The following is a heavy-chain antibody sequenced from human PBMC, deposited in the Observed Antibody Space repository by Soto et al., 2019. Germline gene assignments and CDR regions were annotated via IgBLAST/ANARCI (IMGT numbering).Heavy chain of an antibody. Sequence: QVQLVESGGGVVQPGRSLRLSCAASGFTFSSYAMHWVRQAPGKGLEWVAVISYDGSNKYYAESVKGRFTISRDNSKNTLYLQMNSLIAEDTAVYYCARETGIVGATSLNYWGQGTLVTVSS. D-gene: IGHD1-26*01. CDR2: ISYDGSNK. CDR3: ARETGIVGATSLNY. CDR1: GFTFSSYA. V-gene: IGHV3-30-3*01. J-gene: IGHJ4*02.